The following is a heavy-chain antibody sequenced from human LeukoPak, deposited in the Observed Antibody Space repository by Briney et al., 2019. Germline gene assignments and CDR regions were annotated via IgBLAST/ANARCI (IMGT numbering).Heavy chain of an antibody. J-gene: IGHJ4*02. Sequence: ASVKDFCKASGYTFTGYYMHWMRQAMAQKLEWRVGINPPSDATNHAQKFQGTVHMTRDTSISTAYMELSRLRSDATAVYYCARDGSRSYYKGSIVSCGQGSLVTVSS. CDR2: INPPSDAT. V-gene: IGHV1-2*02. CDR3: ARDGSRSYYKGSIVS. CDR1: GYTFTGYY. D-gene: IGHD3-10*01.